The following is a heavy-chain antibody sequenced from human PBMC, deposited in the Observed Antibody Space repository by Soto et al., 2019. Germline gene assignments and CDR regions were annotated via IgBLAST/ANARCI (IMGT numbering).Heavy chain of an antibody. CDR3: AKKRVLVPAMYHFDY. Sequence: EVQLLESGGGLVQPGGSLRLSCAASGFTFSSYAMNWVRQAPGKGLEWVSVISGDGGTTSYADSVKGRFTITRDNTKNTLYLQMNSLRAEDTAVDYCAKKRVLVPAMYHFDYWGQGTLVTVSS. D-gene: IGHD2-2*01. V-gene: IGHV3-23*01. CDR1: GFTFSSYA. CDR2: ISGDGGTT. J-gene: IGHJ4*02.